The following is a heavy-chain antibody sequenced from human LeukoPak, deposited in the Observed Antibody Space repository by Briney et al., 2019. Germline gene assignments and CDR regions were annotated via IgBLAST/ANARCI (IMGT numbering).Heavy chain of an antibody. CDR2: ITGSGDST. Sequence: GSLRLSCVASGFTFSSYAMSWVRQAPGKGLQWVSAITGSGDSTYYADSVKGRFTISRDNSKNTLYLQMNSLRAEDTAVYYCAKDLDLSGGYSGQGTLVTVSS. D-gene: IGHD3-10*02. CDR3: AKDLDLSGGY. J-gene: IGHJ4*02. V-gene: IGHV3-23*01. CDR1: GFTFSSYA.